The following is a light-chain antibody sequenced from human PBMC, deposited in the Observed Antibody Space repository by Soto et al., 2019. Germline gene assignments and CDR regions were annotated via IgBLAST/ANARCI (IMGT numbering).Light chain of an antibody. Sequence: QSALTQPASVSGSPGQSITISCTGTSSDIGGYNVVSWYQQHPGKAPKLMIYETTKRPSGVANRFSGSKSGTTASLTISGHDAEDEDDYYWTYYGSSSTFVFGGGTKLTVL. CDR2: ETT. CDR3: TYYGSSSTFV. V-gene: IGLV2-23*02. CDR1: SSDIGGYNV. J-gene: IGLJ2*01.